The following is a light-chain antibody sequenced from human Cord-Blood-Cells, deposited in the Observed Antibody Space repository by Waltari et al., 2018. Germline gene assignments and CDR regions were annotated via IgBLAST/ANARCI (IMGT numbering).Light chain of an antibody. CDR1: QSVSSSY. Sequence: GTLSLSPGERATLSCRASQSVSSSYLAWYQQKPGQAPRLLIYGASSRATGIPDRFSGSGSGTDFTLTISRLEPEDFAVYYCQQYGSSPPWTFGQGTKVEIK. CDR2: GAS. J-gene: IGKJ1*01. CDR3: QQYGSSPPWT. V-gene: IGKV3-20*01.